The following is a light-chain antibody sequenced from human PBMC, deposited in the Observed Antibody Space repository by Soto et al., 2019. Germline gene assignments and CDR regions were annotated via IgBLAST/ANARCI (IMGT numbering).Light chain of an antibody. CDR3: QQYGSSPPWT. J-gene: IGKJ1*01. Sequence: IVLRHSPGTLPLSPRERTTLSCRAIQSVSSSYLAWYQQKPGQAPRLLIYGASSRATGIPDRFSGSGSGTGFTLTISRLEREDFAVYYCQQYGSSPPWTFGQGTKVDI. V-gene: IGKV3-20*01. CDR2: GAS. CDR1: QSVSSSY.